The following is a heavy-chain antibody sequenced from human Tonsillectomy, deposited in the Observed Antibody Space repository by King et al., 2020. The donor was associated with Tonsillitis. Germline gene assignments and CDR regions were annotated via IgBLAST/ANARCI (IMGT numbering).Heavy chain of an antibody. D-gene: IGHD3-9*01. CDR3: ARQRLRNNDILTGLFDY. CDR1: GYSFTSYW. Sequence: QLVQSGAEVKKPGESLKISCKGSGYSFTSYWIGWVRQMPGKGLEWMGIIYPGDSESRYSPSFEGQVTISVDKSISPAYLQWSSLKASDTAMYYCARQRLRNNDILTGLFDYWGQGTLVTVSS. J-gene: IGHJ4*02. CDR2: IYPGDSES. V-gene: IGHV5-51*01.